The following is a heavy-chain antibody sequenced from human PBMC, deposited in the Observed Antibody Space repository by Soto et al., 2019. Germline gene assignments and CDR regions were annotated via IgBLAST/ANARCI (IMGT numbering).Heavy chain of an antibody. CDR1: GFTFSSYG. CDR2: ISYDGSNK. V-gene: IGHV3-30*03. Sequence: GGSLRLSCAASGFTFSSYGMHWVRQAPGKGLEWVAVISYDGSNKYYADSVKGRFTISRDNSKNTLYLQMNSLRAEDTAVYYCRGSYYYYGMDVWGQGTTVTVSS. J-gene: IGHJ6*02. CDR3: RGSYYYYGMDV. D-gene: IGHD1-26*01.